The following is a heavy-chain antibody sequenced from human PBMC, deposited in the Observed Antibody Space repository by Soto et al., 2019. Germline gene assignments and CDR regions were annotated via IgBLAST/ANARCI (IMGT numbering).Heavy chain of an antibody. CDR2: IIPIFGTA. J-gene: IGHJ3*02. Sequence: SVKVSCKASGGTFSSYAISWARQAPGQELEWMGGIIPIFGTANYAQKFQGRVTITADKSTSTAYMELSSLRSEDTAVYYCAEAVVVTAHDAFDIWGQETMVTVSS. D-gene: IGHD2-21*02. V-gene: IGHV1-69*06. CDR1: GGTFSSYA. CDR3: AEAVVVTAHDAFDI.